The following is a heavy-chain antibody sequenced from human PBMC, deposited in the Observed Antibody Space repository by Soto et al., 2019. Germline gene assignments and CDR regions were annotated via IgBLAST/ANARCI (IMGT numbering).Heavy chain of an antibody. D-gene: IGHD6-6*01. CDR2: IDWDDDK. CDR3: ARTYSSSPENWFDP. Sequence: FGPTLVNPTQTLTLTCTFSGFSLSTSGMCVSWIRQAPGKALEWLALIDWDDDKYYSTSLKTRLTISKDTSKNQVVLTMTNMDPVDTASYYCARTYSSSPENWFDPWGQGTLVNVSS. V-gene: IGHV2-70*01. J-gene: IGHJ5*02. CDR1: GFSLSTSGMC.